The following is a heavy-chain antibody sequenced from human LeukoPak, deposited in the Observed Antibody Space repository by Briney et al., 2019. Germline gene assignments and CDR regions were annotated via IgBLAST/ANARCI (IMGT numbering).Heavy chain of an antibody. J-gene: IGHJ4*02. D-gene: IGHD3-22*01. CDR1: GGTFSSYA. CDR3: ARDLGPDYYDSSGPDY. V-gene: IGHV1-69*01. Sequence: SVKVSCKASGGTFSSYAISWVRQAPGQGLEWMGGIIPIFGTANYAQKFQGRVTITADESTSTAYMELSSLRSEDTAVYYCARDLGPDYYDSSGPDYWGQGTLVTVSS. CDR2: IIPIFGTA.